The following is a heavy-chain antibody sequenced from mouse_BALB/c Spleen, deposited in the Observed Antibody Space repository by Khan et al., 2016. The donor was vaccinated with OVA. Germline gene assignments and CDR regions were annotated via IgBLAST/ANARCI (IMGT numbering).Heavy chain of an antibody. CDR3: ARQPYYHYNSMDY. D-gene: IGHD2-10*01. CDR2: IWSDGST. CDR1: GFSLTNYG. J-gene: IGHJ4*01. Sequence: VQLQESGPGLVAPSQSLSITCTISGFSLTNYGVHWVRQPPGKGLEWLVVIWSDGSTTYNSALKSRLTISKDNSMSQVFLTMNSLQTDDPAMDFCARQPYYHYNSMDYWGQGTSVTVSS. V-gene: IGHV2-6-1*01.